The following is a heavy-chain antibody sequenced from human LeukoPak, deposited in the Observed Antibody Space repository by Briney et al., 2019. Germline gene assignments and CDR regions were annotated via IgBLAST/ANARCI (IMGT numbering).Heavy chain of an antibody. V-gene: IGHV4-39*01. CDR1: GGSISSSSYY. J-gene: IGHJ4*02. CDR2: IYYSGST. D-gene: IGHD2-2*01. CDR3: ARHGVVVPAALAPRLDY. Sequence: SETLSLTCTVSGGSISSSSYYWGWIRQPPGKGLEWIGSIYYSGSTYYNPSLKSRVTISVDTPKNQFSLKLSSVTAADTAVYYCARHGVVVPAALAPRLDYWGQATLVTVSS.